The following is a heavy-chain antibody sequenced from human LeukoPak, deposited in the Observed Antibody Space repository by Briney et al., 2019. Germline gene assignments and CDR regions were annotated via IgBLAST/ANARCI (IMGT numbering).Heavy chain of an antibody. CDR3: VSGGGAFDF. D-gene: IGHD3-10*01. CDR1: GFTFNTYS. J-gene: IGHJ3*01. Sequence: GGSLRLSCAASGFTFNTYSMNWLRQAPGKGLELVSYISSSSTYIYYADSLKGRFTISRDNAKNSLYLQMNSLRAEDTAVYYCVSGGGAFDFWGQGTMVTVSS. CDR2: ISSSSTYI. V-gene: IGHV3-21*01.